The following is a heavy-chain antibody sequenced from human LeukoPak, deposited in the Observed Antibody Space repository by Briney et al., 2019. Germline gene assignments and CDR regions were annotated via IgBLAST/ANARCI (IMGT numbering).Heavy chain of an antibody. CDR1: SGFT. D-gene: IGHD3-22*01. Sequence: PGGSLRLSCAAFSGFTMSWVRQSRGKRLDWVSAISGSGGSTYYADSVKGRFTISRDNSKNTLYLQMNSLRAEDTAVYYCAKHRWGSSGPVAFDIWGQGTMVTVSS. CDR3: AKHRWGSSGPVAFDI. J-gene: IGHJ3*02. V-gene: IGHV3-23*01. CDR2: ISGSGGST.